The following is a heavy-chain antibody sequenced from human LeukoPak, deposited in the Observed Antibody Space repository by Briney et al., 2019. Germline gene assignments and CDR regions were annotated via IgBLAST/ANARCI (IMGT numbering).Heavy chain of an antibody. CDR3: ARDGVHYYMDV. CDR1: GGSISSYY. CDR2: IYYSGST. V-gene: IGHV4-59*01. Sequence: SETLSLTCTVSGGSISSYYWSRIRQPPGKGLEWIGYIYYSGSTNYNPSLKSRVTISVDTSKNQFSLKLSSVTAADTAVYYCARDGVHYYMDVWGKGTTVTVSS. J-gene: IGHJ6*03. D-gene: IGHD3-16*01.